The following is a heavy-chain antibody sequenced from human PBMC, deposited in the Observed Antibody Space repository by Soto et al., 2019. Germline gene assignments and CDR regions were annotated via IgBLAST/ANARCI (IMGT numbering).Heavy chain of an antibody. Sequence: PGGSLRLSCAASGFTFSDYYMSWIRQAPGKGLEWVSYISSSSSYTNYADSVKGRFTISRDNAKNSLYLQMNSLRAEDTAVYYCAREKTGSSSPYWDYWGQGTLVTVSS. CDR1: GFTFSDYY. CDR2: ISSSSSYT. V-gene: IGHV3-11*06. J-gene: IGHJ4*02. D-gene: IGHD6-13*01. CDR3: AREKTGSSSPYWDY.